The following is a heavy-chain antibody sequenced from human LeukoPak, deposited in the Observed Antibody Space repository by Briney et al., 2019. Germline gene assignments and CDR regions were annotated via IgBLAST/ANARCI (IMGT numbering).Heavy chain of an antibody. CDR3: AKKTYYYGSGSYSPWWYFDY. Sequence: GGSLRLSCAASGFTFSSYGMSWVRQAPGKGLEWVSAISGSGGSTYYADSVKGRFTISRDNSKNTLYLQMNSLRAEDTAVYYCAKKTYYYGSGSYSPWWYFDYWGQGTLVTVSS. D-gene: IGHD3-10*01. CDR2: ISGSGGST. V-gene: IGHV3-23*01. CDR1: GFTFSSYG. J-gene: IGHJ4*02.